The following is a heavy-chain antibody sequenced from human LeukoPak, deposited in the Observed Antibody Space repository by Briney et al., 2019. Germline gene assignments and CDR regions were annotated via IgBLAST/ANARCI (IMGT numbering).Heavy chain of an antibody. D-gene: IGHD2-2*01. CDR2: IYTSGST. J-gene: IGHJ4*02. CDR1: GGSISSYY. CDR3: AREAIVVPAFDY. V-gene: IGHV4-4*07. Sequence: SETLSLTCTVSGGSISSYYWSWIRQPAGKGLEWIGRIYTSGSTNYNPSLKSRVTMSVDTSKNQFSLKLSPVTAADTAVYYCAREAIVVPAFDYWGQGTLVTVSS.